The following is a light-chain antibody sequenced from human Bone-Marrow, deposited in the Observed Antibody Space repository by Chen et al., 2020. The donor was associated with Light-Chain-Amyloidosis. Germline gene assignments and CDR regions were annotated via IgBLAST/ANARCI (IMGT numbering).Light chain of an antibody. J-gene: IGLJ1*01. V-gene: IGLV2-14*01. CDR1: SSDVGGDNH. Sequence: QSALTQPASVSGSPGQSITISCTGTSSDVGGDNHVSWYQQHPDKAPKLMIYGVTNRPSWVPDRVTGSKSDNTASLTISGLQTEDEADYFCSSYTITNTLVFGSGTRVTVL. CDR3: SSYTITNTLV. CDR2: GVT.